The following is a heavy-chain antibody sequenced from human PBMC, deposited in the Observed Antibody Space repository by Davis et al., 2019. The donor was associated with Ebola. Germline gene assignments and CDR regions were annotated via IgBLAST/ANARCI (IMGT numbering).Heavy chain of an antibody. CDR2: IRGSGGST. J-gene: IGHJ4*02. Sequence: GGSLRLSCTDSVITLSSYAMTWVRQAPGKGLEWVSAIRGSGGSTYYADSVKGRFTISRDNSKKTLYLQMNSLRAGDTAVYYCAKRPDYRSFDYWGQGTQVTVSS. V-gene: IGHV3-23*01. D-gene: IGHD4-11*01. CDR1: VITLSSYA. CDR3: AKRPDYRSFDY.